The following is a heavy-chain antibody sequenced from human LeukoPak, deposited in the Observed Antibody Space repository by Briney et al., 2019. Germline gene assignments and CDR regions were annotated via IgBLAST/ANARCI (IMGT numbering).Heavy chain of an antibody. CDR1: GYTFTSYG. CDR3: ARVSGGQWLPQGEFDY. J-gene: IGHJ4*02. CDR2: ISAYNGNT. V-gene: IGHV1-18*01. D-gene: IGHD6-19*01. Sequence: ASVKVSCKASGYTFTSYGISWVRQAPGQGLEWMGWISAYNGNTNYAQKLQGRVTMTTDTSTSTAYMELRSLRSDDTAVYYCARVSGGQWLPQGEFDYWGQGTLVTVSS.